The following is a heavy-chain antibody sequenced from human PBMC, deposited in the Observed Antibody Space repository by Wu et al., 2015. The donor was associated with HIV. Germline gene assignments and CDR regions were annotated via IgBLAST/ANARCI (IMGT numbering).Heavy chain of an antibody. Sequence: QVQLVQSGAEVRKPGSSVKVSCKASGTNFRTYAVNWVRQAPGQGLEWMGRHIPIIHTTDYSEKFNGRVLITADELTNTAYMQLNSLRSDDTAVYYCARGDWAGTDAFDIWGQGTMVTVSS. CDR3: ARGDWAGTDAFDI. J-gene: IGHJ3*02. V-gene: IGHV1-69*11. D-gene: IGHD3/OR15-3a*01. CDR2: HIPIIHTT. CDR1: GTNFRTYA.